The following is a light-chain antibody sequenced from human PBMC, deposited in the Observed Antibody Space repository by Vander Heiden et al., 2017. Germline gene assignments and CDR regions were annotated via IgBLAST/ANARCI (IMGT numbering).Light chain of an antibody. V-gene: IGKV2-28*01. Sequence: DIAMTQPPLSLSVTPGEPASISCRSSQSLLHSNAYNYLNWYLQKPGQSPQLLIYLGSNRAPGVPDRFSGSASGTDFTLKISRVEAEDVGVYYCMQVLQTPFSFGPGTKVEIK. J-gene: IGKJ3*01. CDR3: MQVLQTPFS. CDR1: QSLLHSNAYNY. CDR2: LGS.